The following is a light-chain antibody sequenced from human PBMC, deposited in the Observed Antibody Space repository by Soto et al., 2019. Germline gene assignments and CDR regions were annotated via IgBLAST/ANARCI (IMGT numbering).Light chain of an antibody. CDR3: QQYGSSPLT. V-gene: IGKV3-20*01. Sequence: GLTQYPGTLSFSPGERSTLSCRASQSVSSSYVAWYQQKPGQAPRLLIYDASNRATGIPARFSGSGSGTDFTLTISRLEPEDFAVYYCQQYGSSPLTFGGGTKVDIK. CDR2: DAS. J-gene: IGKJ4*01. CDR1: QSVSSSY.